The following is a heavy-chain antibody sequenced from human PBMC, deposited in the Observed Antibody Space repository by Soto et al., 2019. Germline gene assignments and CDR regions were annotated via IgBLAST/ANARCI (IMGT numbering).Heavy chain of an antibody. CDR2: ISGSGTST. J-gene: IGHJ4*02. CDR1: GITFSNHA. CDR3: AKEHGGGISTITSFFDS. Sequence: GGSLRLSCAASGITFSNHALSWVRQAPGKGLEWVPGISGSGTSTYYADSVKGRFTISRDNSKNTLSLQMNSLRADDTAVYYCAKEHGGGISTITSFFDSWGQGTPVTVSS. D-gene: IGHD5-12*01. V-gene: IGHV3-23*01.